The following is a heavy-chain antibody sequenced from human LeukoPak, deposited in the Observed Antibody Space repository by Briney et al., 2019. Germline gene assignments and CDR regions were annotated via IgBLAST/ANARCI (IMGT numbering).Heavy chain of an antibody. CDR1: GFTFNNYA. V-gene: IGHV3-23*01. J-gene: IGHJ4*02. D-gene: IGHD2-8*01. CDR2: VSGGGDST. Sequence: GGSLRLSCAASGFTFNNYAMSWVRQAAGKGLEWVSRVSGGGDSTSNADSVKGRFTISRDNSKNTLYLQMNSLRAEDTALYYCARDDAPGGGYLDYWGQGTLVTVSS. CDR3: ARDDAPGGGYLDY.